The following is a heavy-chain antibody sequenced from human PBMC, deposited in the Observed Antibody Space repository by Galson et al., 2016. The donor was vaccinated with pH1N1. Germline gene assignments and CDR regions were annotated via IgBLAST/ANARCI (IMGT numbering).Heavy chain of an antibody. J-gene: IGHJ4*02. CDR1: GFTLSDYW. D-gene: IGHD5-24*01. V-gene: IGHV3-7*03. CDR2: IKPDGSQT. CDR3: ARAVATRESF. Sequence: SLRLSCAASGFTLSDYWMNWVRQAPGKGLEWVANIKPDGSQTYYVDSVQGRLTISRDNVKNSMFLHMYSLRAEDTAVYYCARAVATRESFWGQGTLVTVSS.